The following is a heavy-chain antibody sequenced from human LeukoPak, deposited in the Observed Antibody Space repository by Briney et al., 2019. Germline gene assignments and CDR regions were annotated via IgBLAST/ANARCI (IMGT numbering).Heavy chain of an antibody. Sequence: GASVKVSCKASGYTFTSYDINWVRQATGQGLEWMGWMNPNSGNTGYAQKFQGRVTITRNTSISTAYMELSSLRSEDTAVYYCARACGANWGCRVDAFDIWGQGTMVTVSS. D-gene: IGHD7-27*01. CDR1: GYTFTSYD. J-gene: IGHJ3*02. V-gene: IGHV1-8*03. CDR2: MNPNSGNT. CDR3: ARACGANWGCRVDAFDI.